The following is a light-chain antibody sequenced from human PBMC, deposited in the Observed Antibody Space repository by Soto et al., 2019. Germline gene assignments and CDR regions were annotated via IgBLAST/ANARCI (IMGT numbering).Light chain of an antibody. V-gene: IGKV2-28*01. CDR3: MQPLQPPTT. J-gene: IGKJ4*01. CDR2: LSS. Sequence: DIVMTQSPLSLPVNPGEPASISCRSSQILLHTNGYNFLYWYLQKPGQSSQLLICLSSNRASWFPGRYRGSGSGTDFTLKISRVEAEDVGLDYCMQPLQPPTTFGGETAVDIK. CDR1: QILLHTNGYNF.